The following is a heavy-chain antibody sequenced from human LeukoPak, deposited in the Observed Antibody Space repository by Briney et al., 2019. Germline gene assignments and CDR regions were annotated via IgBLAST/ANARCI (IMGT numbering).Heavy chain of an antibody. CDR3: ASVEYYGSGSSRSPYYYYGMDV. CDR2: IYPGDSDT. Sequence: GESLQISCKGSGYSFTSYWIGWVRQVPGKGLEWMGIIYPGDSDTRYSPSFQGQVTISADKSISTAYLQWSSLKASDTAMYYCASVEYYGSGSSRSPYYYYGMDVWGQGTTVTVSS. J-gene: IGHJ6*02. D-gene: IGHD3-10*01. V-gene: IGHV5-51*01. CDR1: GYSFTSYW.